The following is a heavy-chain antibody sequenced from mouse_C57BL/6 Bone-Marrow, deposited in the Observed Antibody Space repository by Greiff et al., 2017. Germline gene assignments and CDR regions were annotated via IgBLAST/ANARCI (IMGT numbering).Heavy chain of an antibody. CDR1: GFTFSDYG. CDR3: AGRYYDY. J-gene: IGHJ2*01. D-gene: IGHD2-3*01. V-gene: IGHV5-17*01. CDR2: ISSGSSTI. Sequence: EVKVVESGGGLVKPGGSLKLSCAASGFTFSDYGMHWVRQAPEKGLEWVAYISSGSSTIYYEDTVKGRFTISRDNAKNTLFLQMTSLRSEDTAMYYCAGRYYDYWGQGTTLTVSS.